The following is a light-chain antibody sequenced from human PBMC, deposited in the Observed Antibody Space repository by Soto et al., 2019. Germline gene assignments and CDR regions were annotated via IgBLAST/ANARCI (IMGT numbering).Light chain of an antibody. Sequence: EIVLTQSPGTLSLSPGETATLSCRASQSVAKNYLAWYQQKPGQAPRLLMYDASRRATGIPDRFSGSGSGTDFTLAISRLEPEDFAVYYCHQYAQSPLTFGQGTRLDIK. V-gene: IGKV3-20*01. CDR2: DAS. J-gene: IGKJ5*01. CDR1: QSVAKNY. CDR3: HQYAQSPLT.